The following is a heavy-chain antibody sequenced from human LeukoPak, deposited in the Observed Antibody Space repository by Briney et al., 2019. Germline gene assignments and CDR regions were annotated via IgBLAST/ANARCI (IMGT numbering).Heavy chain of an antibody. J-gene: IGHJ4*02. V-gene: IGHV3-30-3*01. CDR2: ISYDGSNK. D-gene: IGHD3-16*01. CDR3: ARDLTSALDY. CDR1: GFTFSSYA. Sequence: GGSLRLSCAASGFTFSSYAMHWVRQAPGKGLEWVAVISYDGSNKYYADSVKGQFTISRDNSKNTLYLQMNSLRAEDTAVYYCARDLTSALDYWGQGTLVTVSS.